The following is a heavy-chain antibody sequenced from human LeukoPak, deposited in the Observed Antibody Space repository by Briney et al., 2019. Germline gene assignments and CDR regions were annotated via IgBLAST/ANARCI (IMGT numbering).Heavy chain of an antibody. D-gene: IGHD6-13*01. J-gene: IGHJ5*02. CDR3: ARDRAGTGSGWFDP. CDR2: IQQDGSEQ. Sequence: PGGSLRLSCTASGFTFSSYWMSWVRQAPGKGLEWVANIQQDGSEQYYVDSVKGRFTISRDNAKNTLYLQMNSLRAEDTAVYYCARDRAGTGSGWFDPWGQGTLVTVSS. CDR1: GFTFSSYW. V-gene: IGHV3-7*01.